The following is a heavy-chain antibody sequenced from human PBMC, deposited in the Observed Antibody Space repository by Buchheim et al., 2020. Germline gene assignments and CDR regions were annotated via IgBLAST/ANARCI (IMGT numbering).Heavy chain of an antibody. Sequence: QVQLQESGPGLVKPSQTLSLTCAVSGGSISSGGYSWSWIRQPPGKGLEWMGDMYYSGSTYYNPSLKSRVTISVDTSKNQYSLKLSSVTAADTAVYYCARVKVGDCGGDCYTVDYWGQGTL. D-gene: IGHD2-21*02. CDR1: GGSISSGGYS. CDR2: MYYSGST. V-gene: IGHV4-30-4*07. J-gene: IGHJ4*02. CDR3: ARVKVGDCGGDCYTVDY.